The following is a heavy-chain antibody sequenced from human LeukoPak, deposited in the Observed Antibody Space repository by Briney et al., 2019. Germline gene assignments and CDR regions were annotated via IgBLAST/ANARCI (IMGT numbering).Heavy chain of an antibody. CDR1: GYSFTSYW. CDR3: ASRQLAGFDY. D-gene: IGHD6-6*01. Sequence: PGGSLRLSCKGSGYSFTSYWIGWVRQMPGKGLEWMGIIYPGDSDTRYSPSFQGQVTISADKSISTACLQWSSLKASDTAMYYCASRQLAGFDYWGQGTLVTVTS. CDR2: IYPGDSDT. V-gene: IGHV5-51*01. J-gene: IGHJ4*02.